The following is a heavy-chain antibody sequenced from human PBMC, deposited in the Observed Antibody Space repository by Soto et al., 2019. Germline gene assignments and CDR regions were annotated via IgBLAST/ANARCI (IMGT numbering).Heavy chain of an antibody. V-gene: IGHV4-59*08. CDR2: IYYSGST. CDR1: GGSITSYY. Sequence: SETLSLTCTVSGGSITSYYWMWIRQPPGKGLEWIGYIYYSGSTNYNPSLKSRVTISVDTSKNQFSLKLSSVTAADTAVYYCAGPEDFDYWGQGTLVTVSS. CDR3: AGPEDFDY. J-gene: IGHJ4*02.